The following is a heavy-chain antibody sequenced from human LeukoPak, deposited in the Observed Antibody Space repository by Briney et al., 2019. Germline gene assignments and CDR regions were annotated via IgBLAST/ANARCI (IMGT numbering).Heavy chain of an antibody. J-gene: IGHJ5*02. V-gene: IGHV4-31*03. CDR3: ARGRSSGNWFDP. D-gene: IGHD3-10*01. Sequence: SETLSLTCTVSGGSISSGGYYWSWIRQHLGKGLEWIGYIYYSGSTYYNPSLKSRVTISVDTSKNQFSLKLSSVTAADTAVYYCARGRSSGNWFDPWGQGTLVTVSS. CDR2: IYYSGST. CDR1: GGSISSGGYY.